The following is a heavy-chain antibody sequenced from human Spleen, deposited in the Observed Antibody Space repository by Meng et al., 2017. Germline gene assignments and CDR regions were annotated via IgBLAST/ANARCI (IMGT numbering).Heavy chain of an antibody. D-gene: IGHD6-19*01. J-gene: IGHJ4*02. Sequence: QVQLQESGPGLVKPSQTLSLTCTVSGGSISSGGSYWSWIRQHPGKGLEWIGYIYYSGSTHYNPSLKSRVTISIDTSKNQFSLKMSSMTAADTAVYYCARDSRTAPPGLAVDYWGQGTLVTVSS. V-gene: IGHV4-31*03. CDR3: ARDSRTAPPGLAVDY. CDR1: GGSISSGGSY. CDR2: IYYSGST.